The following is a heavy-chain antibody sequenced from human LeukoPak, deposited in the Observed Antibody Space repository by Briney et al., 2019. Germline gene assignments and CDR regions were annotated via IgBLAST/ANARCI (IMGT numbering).Heavy chain of an antibody. D-gene: IGHD4-17*01. V-gene: IGHV1-2*02. CDR2: INPDSGGT. J-gene: IGHJ5*02. CDR3: ARDHAAIAGLRNNWFDP. CDR1: GYTFTGYY. Sequence: ASVKVSCKASGYTFTGYYMHWVRQAPGQGLEWMGWINPDSGGTNYAQKFQGRVTMTRDTSITTAYMELRSLRSDDTAVYYCARDHAAIAGLRNNWFDPWGQGTLVTVSS.